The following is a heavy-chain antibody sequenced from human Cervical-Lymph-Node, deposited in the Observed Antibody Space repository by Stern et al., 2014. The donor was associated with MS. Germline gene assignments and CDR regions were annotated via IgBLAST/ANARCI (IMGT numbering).Heavy chain of an antibody. J-gene: IGHJ6*02. CDR1: GYTFINYD. D-gene: IGHD5-18*01. CDR2: MHPNNANT. Sequence: QVQLVQSGSQVRKPWASVKVSCQASGYTFINYDIFWVRQATGQGLEWMGLMHPNNANTGHAQKFQGRVTMTRNNSISTAYMELSGLRSDDTAVYYCVRGGFSYGYGLDAWGQGTAVIVSS. CDR3: VRGGFSYGYGLDA. V-gene: IGHV1-8*01.